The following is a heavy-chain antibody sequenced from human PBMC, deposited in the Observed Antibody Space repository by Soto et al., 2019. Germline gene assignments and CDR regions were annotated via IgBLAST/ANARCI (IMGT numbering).Heavy chain of an antibody. CDR1: GGPISSGGYF. CDR2: ISYSGST. CDR3: ARYLNTAGWFDP. V-gene: IGHV4-31*03. J-gene: IGHJ5*02. D-gene: IGHD2-2*01. Sequence: SETLSLTCSVSGGPISSGGYFWSWIRQHPGKGLEWIGYISYSGSTSYNPSLKSRLTISVDTSKNQSSLQLRSVTAADTALYHCARYLNTAGWFDPWGQGTLVTVSS.